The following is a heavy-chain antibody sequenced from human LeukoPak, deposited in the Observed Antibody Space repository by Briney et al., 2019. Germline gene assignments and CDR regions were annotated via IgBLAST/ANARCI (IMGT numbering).Heavy chain of an antibody. J-gene: IGHJ4*02. Sequence: PSETLSLTCAVYGGSFSGYYWSWIRQPPGKGLEWIGEINHSGSTNYNPSLKSRVTISVDTSKNQFSLKLSSVTAADRAVYYCARGGWGYSSSWYVPTNFDYWGQGTLVTVSS. CDR2: INHSGST. D-gene: IGHD6-13*01. CDR1: GGSFSGYY. V-gene: IGHV4-34*01. CDR3: ARGGWGYSSSWYVPTNFDY.